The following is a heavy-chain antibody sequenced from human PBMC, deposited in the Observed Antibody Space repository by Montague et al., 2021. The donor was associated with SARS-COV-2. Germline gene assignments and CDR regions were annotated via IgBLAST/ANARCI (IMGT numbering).Heavy chain of an antibody. V-gene: IGHV4-4*02. CDR2: IYHSGST. Sequence: SETLSLTCAVYGGSISSSNWWSWVRQPPGKGLEWIGEIYHSGSTNYNPSLKSRVTISVDKSKNQFSLKLSSVTAADTAVYYCARVHPLWFGELLLDYYYYYGMDVWGQGTTVTVSS. J-gene: IGHJ6*02. CDR1: GGSISSSNW. CDR3: ARVHPLWFGELLLDYYYYYGMDV. D-gene: IGHD3-10*01.